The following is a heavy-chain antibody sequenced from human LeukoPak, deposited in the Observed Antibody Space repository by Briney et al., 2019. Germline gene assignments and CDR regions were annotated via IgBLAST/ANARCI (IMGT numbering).Heavy chain of an antibody. D-gene: IGHD3-10*01. Sequence: GESLKISCKGSGYSFTSYWIGWGRQMPGKGLEWMGIIYPGDSDTRNSPSFQGQVTISADKSISTAYLQWSSLKASDTAMYYCARSSHYYYGSGPLHAYYFDYWGQGTLVTVSS. J-gene: IGHJ4*02. CDR1: GYSFTSYW. V-gene: IGHV5-51*01. CDR2: IYPGDSDT. CDR3: ARSSHYYYGSGPLHAYYFDY.